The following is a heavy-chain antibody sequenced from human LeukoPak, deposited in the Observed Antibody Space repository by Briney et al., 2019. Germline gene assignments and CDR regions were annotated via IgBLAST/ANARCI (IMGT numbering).Heavy chain of an antibody. V-gene: IGHV4-31*03. CDR2: IYYSGST. Sequence: SETPSLTCTVSGGSISSGGYYWSWIRQHPGKGLEWIGYIYYSGSTYYNPSLKSRVTISVDTSKNQFSLKLSSVTAADTAVYYCARGQIVVVPRGYFDYWGQGTLVTVAS. D-gene: IGHD3-22*01. CDR1: GGSISSGGYY. J-gene: IGHJ4*02. CDR3: ARGQIVVVPRGYFDY.